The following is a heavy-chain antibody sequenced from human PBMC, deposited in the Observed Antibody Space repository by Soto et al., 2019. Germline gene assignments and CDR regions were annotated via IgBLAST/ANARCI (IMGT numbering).Heavy chain of an antibody. J-gene: IGHJ4*02. D-gene: IGHD3-3*01. V-gene: IGHV3-66*01. CDR3: ARAAKSATQFDY. CDR1: GLTVSSNY. CDR2: IYSGGST. Sequence: EVQLVESGGGLVQPGGSLRLSCAASGLTVSSNYMSWVRQAPGKGLEWVSVIYSGGSTYYADSVKGRFTISRDNSKNTLYLQMNSLRAEDTAVYYCARAAKSATQFDYWGQGTLVTVSS.